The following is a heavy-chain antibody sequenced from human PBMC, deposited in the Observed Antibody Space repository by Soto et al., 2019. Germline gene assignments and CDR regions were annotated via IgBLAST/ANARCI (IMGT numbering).Heavy chain of an antibody. J-gene: IGHJ4*02. Sequence: QVQLVQSGAEVKKPGSSVKVSCKASGGTFSSYAISWVRQAPGQGLEWMGGIIPIFGTANYAQKFQGRVTITADESTSTAYMELSSLRCEDTAVYYCARHGYTGSGSYPGAIDYWGQGTLVTVSS. V-gene: IGHV1-69*01. CDR3: ARHGYTGSGSYPGAIDY. D-gene: IGHD1-26*01. CDR1: GGTFSSYA. CDR2: IIPIFGTA.